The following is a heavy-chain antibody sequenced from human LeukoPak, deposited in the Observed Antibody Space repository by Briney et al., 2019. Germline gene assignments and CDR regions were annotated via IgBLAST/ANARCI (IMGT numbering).Heavy chain of an antibody. CDR3: ARDHSSSWTINWYFDL. V-gene: IGHV3-30*04. CDR2: ISYDGSNK. J-gene: IGHJ2*01. D-gene: IGHD6-13*01. Sequence: GGSLRLSCAASGFTFSSYAMHWVRQTPGKGLEWVAVISYDGSNKYYADSVKGRFTISRDNSKNTLYLQMNSLRAEDTAVYYCARDHSSSWTINWYFDLWGRGTLVTVSS. CDR1: GFTFSSYA.